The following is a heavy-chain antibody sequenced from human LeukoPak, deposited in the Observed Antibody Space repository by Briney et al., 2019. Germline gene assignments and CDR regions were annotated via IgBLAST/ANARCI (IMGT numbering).Heavy chain of an antibody. D-gene: IGHD3-10*01. V-gene: IGHV1-8*01. Sequence: ASVKVSCKASGYTFTSYDINWVRQATGQGLEWTGWMNPNSGNTGYAQKFQGRVTMTRDTSISTAYMELSRLRSDDTALYYCARDYGSGYGMDVWGQGTTVTVSS. CDR3: ARDYGSGYGMDV. CDR1: GYTFTSYD. J-gene: IGHJ6*02. CDR2: MNPNSGNT.